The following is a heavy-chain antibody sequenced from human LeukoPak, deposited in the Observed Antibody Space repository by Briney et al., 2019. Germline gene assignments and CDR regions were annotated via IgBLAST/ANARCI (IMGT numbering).Heavy chain of an antibody. J-gene: IGHJ4*02. Sequence: GGSLRLSCTVSGFTLSSYEVTWFRQAPGKGLEWVSSISYSGGDSHYADSVKGRFTISRDNAKNSLYLQMNSLRAEDTALYYCAKASYYGDYFDYWGQGTLVTVSS. D-gene: IGHD1-26*01. CDR1: GFTLSSYE. V-gene: IGHV3-23*01. CDR2: ISYSGGDS. CDR3: AKASYYGDYFDY.